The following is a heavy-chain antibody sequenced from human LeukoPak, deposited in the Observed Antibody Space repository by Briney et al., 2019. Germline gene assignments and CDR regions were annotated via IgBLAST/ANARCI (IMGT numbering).Heavy chain of an antibody. Sequence: GASVRVSCKPSGYTFSTYGISWVRRAPGQGLEWMGWISTYNGNTYYALKLQGRVTMTTDTSTSTAYMELSRLRSDDTAVYYCARGVLLWFGISDAFDIWGQGTMVTVSS. D-gene: IGHD3-10*01. J-gene: IGHJ3*02. V-gene: IGHV1-18*01. CDR3: ARGVLLWFGISDAFDI. CDR1: GYTFSTYG. CDR2: ISTYNGNT.